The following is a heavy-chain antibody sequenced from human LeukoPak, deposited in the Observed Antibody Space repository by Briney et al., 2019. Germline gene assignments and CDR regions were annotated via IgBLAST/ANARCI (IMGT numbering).Heavy chain of an antibody. D-gene: IGHD5-24*01. CDR3: ATTDSAPDGYKFDY. CDR1: GGTFSSYA. V-gene: IGHV1-69*04. Sequence: GSSVKVSCKASGGTFSSYAISWVRQAPGQGLEWMGRIIPILGIANYAQKFQGRVTITADKSTSTAYMELSSLKSEDTAVYYCATTDSAPDGYKFDYWGQGTLVTVSS. J-gene: IGHJ4*02. CDR2: IIPILGIA.